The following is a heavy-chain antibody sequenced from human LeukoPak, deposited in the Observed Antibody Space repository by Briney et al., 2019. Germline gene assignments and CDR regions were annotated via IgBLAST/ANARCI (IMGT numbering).Heavy chain of an antibody. J-gene: IGHJ6*03. CDR1: GGSISSYY. Sequence: PSETMSLTCTVSGGSISSYYWSWIRQPAGKGLEWIGRIYSSGSTNYNPSLKSRVTMSVATSKNQFSLKLSSVTAADTAVYYCARGYNWVSPTRKFYYMDVWGKGTTVTVPS. D-gene: IGHD1-20*01. V-gene: IGHV4-4*07. CDR3: ARGYNWVSPTRKFYYMDV. CDR2: IYSSGST.